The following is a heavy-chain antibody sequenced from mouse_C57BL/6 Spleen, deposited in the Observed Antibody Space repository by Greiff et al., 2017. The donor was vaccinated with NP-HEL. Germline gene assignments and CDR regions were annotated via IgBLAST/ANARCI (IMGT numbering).Heavy chain of an antibody. J-gene: IGHJ4*01. V-gene: IGHV1-54*01. Sequence: QVQLQQSGAELVRPGTSVKVSCKASGYAFTNYLIEWVKQRPGQGLEWIGVINPGSGGTNYTEKFKGKATLTADKSSSTAYMQLSSLTSEDSAVYFCARWSNYHAHYAMDYWGQGTSVTVSS. CDR1: GYAFTNYL. CDR3: ARWSNYHAHYAMDY. CDR2: INPGSGGT. D-gene: IGHD2-5*01.